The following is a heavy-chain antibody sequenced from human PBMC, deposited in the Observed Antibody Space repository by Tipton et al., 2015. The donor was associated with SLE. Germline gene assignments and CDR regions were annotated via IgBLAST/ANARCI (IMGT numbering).Heavy chain of an antibody. J-gene: IGHJ5*02. V-gene: IGHV4-59*08. CDR2: IYYSGST. CDR1: GGPFSGYY. Sequence: TLSLTCAVYGGPFSGYYWSWIRQPPGKGLEWIGYIYYSGSTNYNPSLKSRVTISVDTSKNQFSLKLSSVTAADTAVYYCARGGYDSWFDPWGQGTLVTVSS. D-gene: IGHD5-12*01. CDR3: ARGGYDSWFDP.